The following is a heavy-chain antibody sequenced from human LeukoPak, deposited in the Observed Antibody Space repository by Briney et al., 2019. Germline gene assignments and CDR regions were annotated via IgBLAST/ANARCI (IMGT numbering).Heavy chain of an antibody. D-gene: IGHD3-16*02. Sequence: PGGSLRLSCAASGFTFSTYSMDWVRQAPGKGLEWVSCISSSSSTIYYADSVKGRFTISRDNANNSLYLQMNSLRAEDTAVYYCAGGYTPGDYWGQGTLVTVSS. V-gene: IGHV3-48*01. CDR1: GFTFSTYS. CDR2: ISSSSSTI. J-gene: IGHJ4*02. CDR3: AGGYTPGDY.